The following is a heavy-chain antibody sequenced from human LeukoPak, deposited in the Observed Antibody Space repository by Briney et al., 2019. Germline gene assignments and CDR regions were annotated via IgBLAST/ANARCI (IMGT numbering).Heavy chain of an antibody. CDR1: GGSISSGSYY. V-gene: IGHV4-61*02. CDR2: IYTSGST. Sequence: NPSETLSLTCTVSGGSISSGSYYWSWIRQPAGKGLEWIGRIYTSGSTNYNPSLKSRVTISVDTSKNQFSLKLSSVTAADTAVYYCARDSGGNSGVDCWGQGTLVTVSS. CDR3: ARDSGGNSGVDC. D-gene: IGHD4-23*01. J-gene: IGHJ4*02.